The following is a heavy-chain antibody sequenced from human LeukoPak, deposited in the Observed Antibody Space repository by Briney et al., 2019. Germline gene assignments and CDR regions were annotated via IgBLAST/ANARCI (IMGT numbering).Heavy chain of an antibody. Sequence: GGSLRLSCAASGFTLSDYHMNWVRQAPGKGLEWVSVISGSGGRTYYADSVKGRFTLSRDNSNNTLSLEMSSLRAEDTAVYYCAREGTYYDSSGYYVSWGQGTLVTVSS. CDR3: AREGTYYDSSGYYVS. V-gene: IGHV3-23*01. J-gene: IGHJ5*02. CDR1: GFTLSDYH. CDR2: ISGSGGRT. D-gene: IGHD3-22*01.